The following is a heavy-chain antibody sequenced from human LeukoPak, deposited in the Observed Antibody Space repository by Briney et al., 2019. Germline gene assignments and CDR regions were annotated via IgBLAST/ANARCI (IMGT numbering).Heavy chain of an antibody. Sequence: SVKVSCKASGGTFSSYAISWVRQAPGQGLEWMGGIIPIFGTANYAQKFQGRVTITADESTSTAYMELSSLRSEDTAVYYCASHRGCSGTSCYTVEFDPWGQGTLVTVSS. D-gene: IGHD2-2*02. V-gene: IGHV1-69*13. J-gene: IGHJ5*02. CDR3: ASHRGCSGTSCYTVEFDP. CDR2: IIPIFGTA. CDR1: GGTFSSYA.